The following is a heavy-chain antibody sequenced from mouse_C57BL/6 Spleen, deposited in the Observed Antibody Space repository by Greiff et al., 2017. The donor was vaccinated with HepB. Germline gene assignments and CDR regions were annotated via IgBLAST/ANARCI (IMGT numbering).Heavy chain of an antibody. J-gene: IGHJ1*03. CDR1: GYSITSDY. CDR3: ARGFTTVVATRYWYFDV. Sequence: EVKVVESGPGLAKPSQTLSLTCSVTGYSITSDYWNWIRKFPGNKLEYMGYISYSGSTYYNPSLKSRLSITRDTSKNQYYLQLNSVTTEDTATYYCARGFTTVVATRYWYFDVWGTGTTVTVSS. CDR2: ISYSGST. V-gene: IGHV3-8*01. D-gene: IGHD1-1*01.